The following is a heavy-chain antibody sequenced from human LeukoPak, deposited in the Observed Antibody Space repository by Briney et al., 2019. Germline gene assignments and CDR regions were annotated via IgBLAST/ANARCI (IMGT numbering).Heavy chain of an antibody. CDR3: ARLRAVAALGDY. CDR2: IYHSGST. Sequence: SETLSLTCAVSGYSISSGYYWGWIRQPPGKGLEWIGSIYHSGSTYYNPSLKSRVTISVDTSKNQFTLKLSSVTAADTAVYYCARLRAVAALGDYWGQGTLVTVSS. V-gene: IGHV4-38-2*01. CDR1: GYSISSGYY. D-gene: IGHD6-19*01. J-gene: IGHJ4*02.